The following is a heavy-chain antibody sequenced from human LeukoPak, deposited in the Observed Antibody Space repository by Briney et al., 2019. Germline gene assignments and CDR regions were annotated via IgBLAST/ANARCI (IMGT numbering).Heavy chain of an antibody. CDR1: GYTFTGYY. Sequence: ASVKVSCKASGYTFTGYYMHWVRQAPGQGLEWMGWINPNSGGTNYAQKFRGRVTMTRDTSNSTAYVELSRLRSDDTAVYYCASTWDRLNIPDAFDIWGQGTMVTVSS. J-gene: IGHJ3*02. V-gene: IGHV1-2*02. D-gene: IGHD1-26*01. CDR3: ASTWDRLNIPDAFDI. CDR2: INPNSGGT.